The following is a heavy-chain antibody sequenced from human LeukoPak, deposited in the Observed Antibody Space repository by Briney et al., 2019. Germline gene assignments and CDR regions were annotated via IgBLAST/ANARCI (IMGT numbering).Heavy chain of an antibody. D-gene: IGHD5-12*01. CDR3: ARGRVSSSTWHSTYYNYFYMDV. CDR2: VDHTGIT. V-gene: IGHV4-59*01. CDR1: DDSITMYY. J-gene: IGHJ6*03. Sequence: NPSETLSLTCSVSDDSITMYYWTWIRQPPGKGLEWIGYVDHTGITNFSPSLNGRVSISRDTTKNLFSLRVRSVTAADTAVYFCARGRVSSSTWHSTYYNYFYMDVWGKGTTVTVSS.